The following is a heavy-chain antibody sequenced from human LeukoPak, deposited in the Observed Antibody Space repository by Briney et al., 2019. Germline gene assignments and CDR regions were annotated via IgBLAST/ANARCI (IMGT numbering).Heavy chain of an antibody. D-gene: IGHD6-13*01. CDR3: ARGGDSSSWSPIDY. CDR1: GFSITTGYF. Sequence: SETLSLTCAVSGFSITTGYFWGWIRPPPGKGLDWIGGIYHTGETHYNPSLKSRVTISVDTSKNEFSLKVNSVTAADTAVYYCARGGDSSSWSPIDYWGQGTLVTVSS. V-gene: IGHV4-38-2*01. J-gene: IGHJ4*02. CDR2: IYHTGET.